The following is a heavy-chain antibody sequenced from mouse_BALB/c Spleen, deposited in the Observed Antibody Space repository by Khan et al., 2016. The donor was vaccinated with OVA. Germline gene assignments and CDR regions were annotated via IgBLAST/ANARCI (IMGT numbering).Heavy chain of an antibody. CDR1: GFSLTSYG. Sequence: VQLQESGPGLVAPSQSLSITCTVSGFSLTSYGVHWVRQPPGNGLEWLGVIWAGGSTNYNSALTSRLSISKDNSKSQVFLKMNRLQTDDTAMYYCARLEDIWGQGTTLTVSS. D-gene: IGHD1-3*01. CDR3: ARLEDI. J-gene: IGHJ2*01. CDR2: IWAGGST. V-gene: IGHV2-9*02.